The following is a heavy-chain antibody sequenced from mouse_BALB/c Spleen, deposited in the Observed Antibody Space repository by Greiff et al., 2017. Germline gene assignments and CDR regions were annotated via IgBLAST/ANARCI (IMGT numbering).Heavy chain of an antibody. Sequence: EVKVVESGGGLVKPGGSLKLSCAASGFTFSSYAMSWVRQTPEKRLEWVASISNGGSTYYPDRVKGRFTISRENARNILYLQMSSLRSEDTAMYYGARGPQEGYQGYFDVWGAGTTVTVSS. CDR2: ISNGGST. J-gene: IGHJ1*01. D-gene: IGHD3-2*02. CDR3: ARGPQEGYQGYFDV. CDR1: GFTFSSYA. V-gene: IGHV5-6-5*01.